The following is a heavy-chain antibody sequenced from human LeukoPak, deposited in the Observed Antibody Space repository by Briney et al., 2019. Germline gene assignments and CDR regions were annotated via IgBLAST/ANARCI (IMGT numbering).Heavy chain of an antibody. V-gene: IGHV1-46*01. J-gene: IGHJ6*02. Sequence: GASVKVSCKASGYTFTGYYMHWVRQAPGQGLEWMGIINPSGGSTSYAQKFQGRVTMTRDTSTSTVYMELSSLRSEDTAVYYCARDRSSSWYGYGMDVWGQGTTVTVSS. CDR3: ARDRSSSWYGYGMDV. CDR2: INPSGGST. CDR1: GYTFTGYY. D-gene: IGHD6-13*01.